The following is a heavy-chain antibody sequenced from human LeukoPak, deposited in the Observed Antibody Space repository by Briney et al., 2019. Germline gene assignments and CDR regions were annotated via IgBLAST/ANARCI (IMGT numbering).Heavy chain of an antibody. CDR1: GFTFSSYA. CDR3: ASQGGLLWFGELSGGMDV. D-gene: IGHD3-10*01. CDR2: ISYDGSNK. V-gene: IGHV3-30-3*01. J-gene: IGHJ6*02. Sequence: GGSLRLSCAASGFTFSSYAMNWVRQAPGKGLEWVAFISYDGSNKYYADSVKGRFTISRDNSKNTLYLQMNSLRAEDTAVYYCASQGGLLWFGELSGGMDVWGQGTTVTISS.